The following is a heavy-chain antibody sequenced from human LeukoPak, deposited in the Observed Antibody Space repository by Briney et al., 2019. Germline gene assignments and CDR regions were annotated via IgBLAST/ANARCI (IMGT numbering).Heavy chain of an antibody. CDR1: GYTFTSYG. J-gene: IGHJ5*02. Sequence: AAVTVSCKASGYTFTSYGMNWVRQAPGQGLEWMGIINPSGGSTTYAHQFQGRVTMTRDTSTSTVYMELSSLRSEDTAVYYCARVKYSSCWPPGGYNWFDPWGQGTLVTVSS. CDR2: INPSGGST. D-gene: IGHD6-13*01. V-gene: IGHV1-46*01. CDR3: ARVKYSSCWPPGGYNWFDP.